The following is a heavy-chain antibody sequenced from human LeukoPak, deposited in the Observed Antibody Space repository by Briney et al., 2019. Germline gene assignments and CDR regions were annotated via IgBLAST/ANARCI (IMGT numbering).Heavy chain of an antibody. V-gene: IGHV3-23*01. Sequence: GGSLRLSCAASGFTFSSYAMTWVRQAPGKGLEWVSTISGSGDTTYYTDSVQGRFTISRDNSKYTLYLQMNSLRAEDTAIYYCAKAPGSSGWYPAIDYWGQGTLVTVSS. J-gene: IGHJ4*02. CDR3: AKAPGSSGWYPAIDY. CDR1: GFTFSSYA. D-gene: IGHD6-19*01. CDR2: ISGSGDTT.